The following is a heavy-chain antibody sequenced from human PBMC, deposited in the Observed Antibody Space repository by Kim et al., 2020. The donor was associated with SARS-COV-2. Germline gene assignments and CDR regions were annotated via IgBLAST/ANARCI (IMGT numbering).Heavy chain of an antibody. V-gene: IGHV3-23*01. J-gene: IGHJ4*02. Sequence: RGSLRLSCAASGFTFSSYAMTWVRQAPGKGLEWVSSISGSGGSTFYAGSAKGRFTISRDNSKNTLFLQMNSLRAEDTAVFYCAKNYASGTYYIDYWGQGTLVTVSS. D-gene: IGHD3-10*01. CDR3: AKNYASGTYYIDY. CDR1: GFTFSSYA. CDR2: ISGSGGST.